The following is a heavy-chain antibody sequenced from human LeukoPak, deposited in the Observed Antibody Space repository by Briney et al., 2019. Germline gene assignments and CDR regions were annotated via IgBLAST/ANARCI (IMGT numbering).Heavy chain of an antibody. D-gene: IGHD3-16*01. J-gene: IGHJ4*02. Sequence: SGTLSLTCAVSGGSISSSDWWSWVRQPPGRGLEWIGYIWRSDHTNYNPSLKSRVTMSLDKSKNQFSLKLSSVTAADTAVYYCARKGGGGSYFDYWGQGTLVTVSS. CDR3: ARKGGGGSYFDY. CDR2: IWRSDHT. CDR1: GGSISSSDW. V-gene: IGHV4-4*02.